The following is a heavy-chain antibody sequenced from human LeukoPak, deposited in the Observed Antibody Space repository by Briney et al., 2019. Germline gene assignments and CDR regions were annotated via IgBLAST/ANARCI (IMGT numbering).Heavy chain of an antibody. D-gene: IGHD2-2*01. Sequence: GGSLTLSCSASAFTCSSYWMTWVRQAPGKGLEWVANTKQDGREKDYVDSVKVRLTISRDNAKNSVELQMNSLRAKDTAVYYCARDTRWGGEDFAFWGQGTLVTVSS. CDR1: AFTCSSYW. CDR2: TKQDGREK. V-gene: IGHV3-7*04. J-gene: IGHJ4*02. CDR3: ARDTRWGGEDFAF.